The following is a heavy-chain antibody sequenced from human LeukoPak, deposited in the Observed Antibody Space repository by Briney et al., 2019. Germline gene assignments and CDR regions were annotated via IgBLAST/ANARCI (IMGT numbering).Heavy chain of an antibody. D-gene: IGHD7-27*01. Sequence: PSQTLSLTCAISGDTVSSNTAAYNWLRLSPSRGLEWLGRTYYRSTWFNDYAPSVRGRITVSPDTSKNQFSLQLNSVTPEDTAVYYCARDRLGMGFWGQGTPVIVSS. CDR3: ARDRLGMGF. V-gene: IGHV6-1*01. J-gene: IGHJ4*02. CDR1: GDTVSSNTAA. CDR2: TYYRSTWFN.